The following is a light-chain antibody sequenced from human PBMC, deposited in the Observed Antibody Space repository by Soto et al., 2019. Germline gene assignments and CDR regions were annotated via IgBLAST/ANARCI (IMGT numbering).Light chain of an antibody. Sequence: EIVMTQSPATLSVSPGERATLSCRASQSVSSNLAWYQQKPGQAPRLLIYGASTRATGIPARFSGSWSGTEFTLTISSLQSEDFAVYYCQQYNNWPRTFRQGTKVEIK. V-gene: IGKV3-15*01. J-gene: IGKJ1*01. CDR1: QSVSSN. CDR3: QQYNNWPRT. CDR2: GAS.